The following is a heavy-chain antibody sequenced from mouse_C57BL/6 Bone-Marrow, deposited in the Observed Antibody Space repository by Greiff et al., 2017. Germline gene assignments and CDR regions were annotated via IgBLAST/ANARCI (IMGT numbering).Heavy chain of an antibody. V-gene: IGHV1-64*01. CDR3: ARGVPYAMDY. CDR2: IHPNSGST. J-gene: IGHJ4*01. CDR1: GYTFTSYW. Sequence: VKLQQSGAELVKPGASVKLSCKASGYTFTSYWMHWVKQRPGQGLEWIGMIHPNSGSTNYNEKFKSKATLTVDKSSSTAYMQLSSLTSEDSAVYYCARGVPYAMDYWGQGTSVTVSS.